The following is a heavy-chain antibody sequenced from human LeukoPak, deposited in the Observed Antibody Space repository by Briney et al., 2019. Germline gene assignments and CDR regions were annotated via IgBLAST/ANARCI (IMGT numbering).Heavy chain of an antibody. CDR3: ARVKSSGYYCGLDY. J-gene: IGHJ4*02. CDR1: GFTFSSYE. CDR2: ISSSGSAI. V-gene: IGHV3-48*03. D-gene: IGHD3-22*01. Sequence: PGGSLRLSCAASGFTFSSYEMNWVRQAPGKGLEWLSYISSSGSAIYYADSVKGRFTISRDNAKNSLYLQMNSLRAEDTAVYYCARVKSSGYYCGLDYWGQGTLVTVSS.